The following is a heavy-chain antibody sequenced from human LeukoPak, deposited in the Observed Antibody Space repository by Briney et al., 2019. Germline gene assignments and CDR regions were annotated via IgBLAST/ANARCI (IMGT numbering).Heavy chain of an antibody. V-gene: IGHV4-39*07. D-gene: IGHD6-19*01. CDR2: IYYSGST. J-gene: IGHJ6*03. CDR3: ARVGIAVAGPSYYYYYMDV. Sequence: SETLSLTCTVSGGSISSSSYYWGWIRQPPGKGLEWIGSIYYSGSTYYNPSLKSRVTLSVDTSKNQFSLKLSSVTAADTAVYYCARVGIAVAGPSYYYYYMDVWGKGTTVTVSS. CDR1: GGSISSSSYY.